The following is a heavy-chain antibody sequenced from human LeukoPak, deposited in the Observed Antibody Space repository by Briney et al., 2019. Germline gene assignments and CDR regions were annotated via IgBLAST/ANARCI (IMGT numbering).Heavy chain of an antibody. CDR1: GYSISSGYY. CDR2: IYHSGRT. V-gene: IGHV4-38-2*02. D-gene: IGHD3-10*01. CDR3: ARGALLWFGAKMEYYFDY. Sequence: SETLSLTCTVSGYSISSGYYWGWIRQPPGKGLEWIGSIYHSGRTFYNPSLKSRVTISVDTSKNQFSLKLTSVTAADTAVYYCARGALLWFGAKMEYYFDYWGQGTPLTVSS. J-gene: IGHJ4*02.